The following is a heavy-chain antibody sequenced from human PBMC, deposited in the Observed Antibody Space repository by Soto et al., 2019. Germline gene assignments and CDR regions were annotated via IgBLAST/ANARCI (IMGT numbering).Heavy chain of an antibody. D-gene: IGHD3-9*01. J-gene: IGHJ4*02. V-gene: IGHV1-8*01. CDR3: ARGERGRYDILTGYSGPRDY. CDR2: MNPNSGNT. CDR1: GYTFTSYD. Sequence: ASVKVSCKASGYTFTSYDINWVRQATGQGLEWMGWMNPNSGNTGYAQKFQGRVTMTRNTSISTAYMELSSLRSEDTAVYYCARGERGRYDILTGYSGPRDYWGQGTLVTVSS.